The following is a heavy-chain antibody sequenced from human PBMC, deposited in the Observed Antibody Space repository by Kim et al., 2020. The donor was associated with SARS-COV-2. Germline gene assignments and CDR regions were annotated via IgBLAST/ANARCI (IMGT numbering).Heavy chain of an antibody. CDR1: GYTFTGYY. Sequence: ASVKVSCKASGYTFTGYYMHWVRQAPGQGLEWMGRINPNSGGTNYAQKFQGRVTMTRDTSISTAYMELSRLRSDDTAVYYCARSREVSIVVTKKNWFDPWGQGTLVTVSS. J-gene: IGHJ5*02. V-gene: IGHV1-2*06. D-gene: IGHD3-10*01. CDR2: INPNSGGT. CDR3: ARSREVSIVVTKKNWFDP.